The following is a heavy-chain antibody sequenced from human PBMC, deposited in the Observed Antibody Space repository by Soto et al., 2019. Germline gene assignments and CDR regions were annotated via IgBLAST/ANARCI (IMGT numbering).Heavy chain of an antibody. J-gene: IGHJ6*02. CDR2: IIPIFGTA. CDR3: ARARRKGDYYYGMDV. V-gene: IGHV1-69*13. CDR1: GGTFSSYA. Sequence: GGSVKVSCKASGGTFSSYAISWVRQAPGQGLEWMGGIIPIFGTANYAQKFQGRVTITADESTSTAYMELSSLRSEDTAVYYCARARRKGDYYYGMDVWGQGTTVTVSS.